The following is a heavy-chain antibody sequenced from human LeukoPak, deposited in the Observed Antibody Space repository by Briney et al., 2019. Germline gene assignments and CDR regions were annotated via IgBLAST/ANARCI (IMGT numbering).Heavy chain of an antibody. CDR3: ARQTRDGYSYGPGVY. CDR1: GYSISSGYY. D-gene: IGHD5-18*01. Sequence: SETLSLTCAVSGYSISSGYYWGWIRQPPGKGLEWIGSIYHSGSTYYNPSLKSRVTISVDTSKSQFSLKLSSVTAADTAVYYCARQTRDGYSYGPGVYWGQGTLVTVSS. J-gene: IGHJ4*02. V-gene: IGHV4-38-2*01. CDR2: IYHSGST.